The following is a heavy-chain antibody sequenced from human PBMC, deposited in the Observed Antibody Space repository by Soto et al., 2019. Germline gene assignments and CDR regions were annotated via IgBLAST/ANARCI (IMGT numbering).Heavy chain of an antibody. Sequence: EVQLLESGGGLVQPGGSLRLSCAASGFTFSSYAMNWVRQAPGKGLEWVSSISGSGGSSYYAGSVKGRFSISRDNSKNTVYLQMNSLRAEDTAVYYCAKLRRHDDIWGSNRGHYFDYWGQGTLVTVSS. J-gene: IGHJ4*02. CDR3: AKLRRHDDIWGSNRGHYFDY. CDR1: GFTFSSYA. CDR2: ISGSGGSS. D-gene: IGHD3-16*02. V-gene: IGHV3-23*01.